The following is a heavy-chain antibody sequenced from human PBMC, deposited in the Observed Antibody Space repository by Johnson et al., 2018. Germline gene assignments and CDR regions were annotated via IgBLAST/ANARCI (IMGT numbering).Heavy chain of an antibody. D-gene: IGHD3-3*01. CDR1: GFTFSSSW. J-gene: IGHJ6*02. CDR2: INSDGSST. V-gene: IGHV3-74*01. CDR3: AREPYYDFWSANYYYYGMDV. Sequence: VQLQESGGGLVQPGGSLRLSCAASGFTFSSSWMHWVRQAPGKGLVWVSRINSDGSSTSYADSVTGRFTISRDNAKNTLYLQMNSLRAEDTAVYYCAREPYYDFWSANYYYYGMDVWGQGTTVTVSS.